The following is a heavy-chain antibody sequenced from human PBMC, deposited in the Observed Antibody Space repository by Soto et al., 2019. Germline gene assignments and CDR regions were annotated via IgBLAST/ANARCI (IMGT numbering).Heavy chain of an antibody. Sequence: EVQLLESGGGLVQPGGSLRLSCAASGFTFSNNAMSWVRQAPGKGLEWVLSISKSGGGTYYADSVKGRFTISRDNSKNTLYLQMNSLNAEDTAVYSCAKTSSLFDYWGQGTLVTVSS. CDR2: ISKSGGGT. V-gene: IGHV3-23*01. CDR3: AKTSSLFDY. CDR1: GFTFSNNA. D-gene: IGHD6-13*01. J-gene: IGHJ4*02.